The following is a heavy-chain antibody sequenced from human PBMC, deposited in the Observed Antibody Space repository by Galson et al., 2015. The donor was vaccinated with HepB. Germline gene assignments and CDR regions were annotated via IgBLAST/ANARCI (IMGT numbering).Heavy chain of an antibody. Sequence: LRLSCAASGFTFSSYGMHWVRQAPGKGLEWVAVISYDGSNKYYADSVKGRFTISRDNSKNTLYLQMNSLRAEDTAVYYCASPRRVRDGYNRGFDYWGQGTLVTVSS. CDR1: GFTFSSYG. J-gene: IGHJ4*02. D-gene: IGHD5-24*01. CDR3: ASPRRVRDGYNRGFDY. CDR2: ISYDGSNK. V-gene: IGHV3-30*03.